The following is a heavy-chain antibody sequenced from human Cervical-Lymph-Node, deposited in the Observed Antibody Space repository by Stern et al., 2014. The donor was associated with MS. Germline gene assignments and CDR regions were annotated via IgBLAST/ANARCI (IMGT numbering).Heavy chain of an antibody. V-gene: IGHV1-24*01. J-gene: IGHJ4*02. CDR2: FDPEIGET. Sequence: QLVQSGAEVKKPGASVKVSCKVSGSNRSELSVHWVRQAPGKGLEWMGGFDPEIGETIYAQNFEGRVTMTEDTSTDTAYMELSSLSSEDTAVYYCASVNDYGAYFDLWGQGTLVTVSS. CDR3: ASVNDYGAYFDL. D-gene: IGHD4-17*01. CDR1: GSNRSELS.